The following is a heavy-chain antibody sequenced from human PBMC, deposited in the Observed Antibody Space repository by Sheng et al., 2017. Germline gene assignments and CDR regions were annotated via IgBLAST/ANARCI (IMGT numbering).Heavy chain of an antibody. Sequence: QVQLQQWGAGLLKPSETLSLTCAVYGGSFSGYYWSWIRQPPGKGLEWIGEINHSGSTNYNPSLKSRVTISVDTSKNQFSLKLSSVTAADTAVYYCARGRRYYDSSGSRRDYYGMDVWGQGTTVTVSS. V-gene: IGHV4-34*01. J-gene: IGHJ6*02. CDR2: INHSGST. D-gene: IGHD3-22*01. CDR1: GGSFSGYY. CDR3: ARGRRYYDSSGSRRDYYGMDV.